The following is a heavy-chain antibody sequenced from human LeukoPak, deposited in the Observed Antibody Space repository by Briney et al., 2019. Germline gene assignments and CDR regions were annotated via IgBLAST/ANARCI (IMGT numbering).Heavy chain of an antibody. CDR3: AKDSRITMVRGVIISLDY. D-gene: IGHD3-10*01. CDR2: ISYDGSNK. CDR1: GFTFSSYG. Sequence: GGSLRLSCAASGFTFSSYGMHWVRQAPGKGLEWVAVISYDGSNKYYADSVKGRFTISRDNSKNTLYLQMNSLRAEDTAVYYCAKDSRITMVRGVIISLDYWGQGTLVTVSS. V-gene: IGHV3-30*18. J-gene: IGHJ4*02.